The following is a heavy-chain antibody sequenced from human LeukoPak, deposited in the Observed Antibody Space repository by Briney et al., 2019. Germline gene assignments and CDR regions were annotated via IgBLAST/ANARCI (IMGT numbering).Heavy chain of an antibody. CDR1: GYSFANYW. D-gene: IGHD6-19*01. Sequence: GESLKISCKASGYSFANYWIGWVRQMPGKGLEWMGIIYPGDSDTRYSPSFQGQVTISADKSISTAYLQWSSLKASDTAMYYCARTEEQWPNWFDPWGQGTLVTVSS. V-gene: IGHV5-51*01. J-gene: IGHJ5*02. CDR3: ARTEEQWPNWFDP. CDR2: IYPGDSDT.